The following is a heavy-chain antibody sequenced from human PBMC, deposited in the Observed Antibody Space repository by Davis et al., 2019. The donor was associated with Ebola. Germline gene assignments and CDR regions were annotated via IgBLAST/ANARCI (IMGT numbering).Heavy chain of an antibody. CDR2: SNPIRGDT. J-gene: IGHJ6*02. D-gene: IGHD3-10*01. Sequence: SVTVSCKASGYTLIDYQLHSLRPPPGQGLEWMGGSNPIRGDTNYAELFQGRVTMTSDTSLNTVYMELTSLRSDDTAVYYCARDLSYSYYNHYYGMDVWGQGTTVTVSS. CDR3: ARDLSYSYYNHYYGMDV. CDR1: GYTLIDYQ. V-gene: IGHV1-2*02.